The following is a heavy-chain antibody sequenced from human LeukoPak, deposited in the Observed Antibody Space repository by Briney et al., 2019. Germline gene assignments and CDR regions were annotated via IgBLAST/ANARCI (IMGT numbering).Heavy chain of an antibody. V-gene: IGHV3-30-3*01. CDR2: ISYDGSTQ. CDR3: VADFDY. D-gene: IGHD6-19*01. Sequence: PGGSLRLSCKASGFSFSTYIMHWVRQAPGKGLEWVALISYDGSTQYYADSVKDRLTLSRDDSQNTLYLQMSRLRTEDTATYYCVADFDYWGQGTLVTVSS. J-gene: IGHJ4*02. CDR1: GFSFSTYI.